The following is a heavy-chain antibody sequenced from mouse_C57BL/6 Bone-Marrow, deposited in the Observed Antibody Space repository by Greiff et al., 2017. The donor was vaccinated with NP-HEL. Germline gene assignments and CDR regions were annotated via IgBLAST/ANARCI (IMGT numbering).Heavy chain of an antibody. J-gene: IGHJ3*01. D-gene: IGHD2-13*01. CDR2: IYPGSGNT. Sequence: QVQLQQSGAELARPGASVKLSCKASGYTFTSYGISWVKQRPGQGLEWIARIYPGSGNTYYNEKFKGKATLTAEKSSSTAYMQLSSLTSEDSAVYFCAGGDYGAYWGQGTLVTVSA. CDR3: AGGDYGAY. V-gene: IGHV1-76*01. CDR1: GYTFTSYG.